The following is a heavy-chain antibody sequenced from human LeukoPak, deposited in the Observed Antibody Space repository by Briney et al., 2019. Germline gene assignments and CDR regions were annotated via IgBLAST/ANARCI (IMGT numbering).Heavy chain of an antibody. CDR1: GGTFSSYA. D-gene: IGHD3-22*01. J-gene: IGHJ4*02. Sequence: ASVKVSCKASGGTFSSYAISWVRQAPGQGLEWMGGIIPIFGAANYAQKFQGRVTITADESTSTAYMELSSLRSEDTAVYYCARVGDDRSGYYPHWGQGTLVTVSS. V-gene: IGHV1-69*13. CDR3: ARVGDDRSGYYPH. CDR2: IIPIFGAA.